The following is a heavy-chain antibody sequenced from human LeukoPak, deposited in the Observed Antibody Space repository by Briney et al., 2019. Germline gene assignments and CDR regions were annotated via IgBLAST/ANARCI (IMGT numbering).Heavy chain of an antibody. J-gene: IGHJ4*02. V-gene: IGHV4-59*01. CDR2: IYYSGST. CDR3: ARATLYWGGYFDY. D-gene: IGHD2-15*01. Sequence: SETLSLTCTVSGGSISSYYWSWIRQPPGKGLEWIGYIYYSGSTNYNPSLKSRVTISVDTSKNQFSLKLSSVTAADTAVYYCARATLYWGGYFDYWGQGTLVTVSS. CDR1: GGSISSYY.